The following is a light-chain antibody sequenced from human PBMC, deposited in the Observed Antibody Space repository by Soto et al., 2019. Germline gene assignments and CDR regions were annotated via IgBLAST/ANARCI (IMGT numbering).Light chain of an antibody. Sequence: EIIMTQSPATLSVSPGERATLSCRASHSVSNNLAWYQQKPGQAPRLLIYYASTRATGIPARFSGSGSGTEFTLTISSLQSEDFALYYCQQYNDWPPITFGQGTRREVK. V-gene: IGKV3-15*01. CDR1: HSVSNN. CDR2: YAS. CDR3: QQYNDWPPIT. J-gene: IGKJ5*01.